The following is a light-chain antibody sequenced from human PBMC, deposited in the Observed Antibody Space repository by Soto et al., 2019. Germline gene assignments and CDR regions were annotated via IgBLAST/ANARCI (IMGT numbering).Light chain of an antibody. Sequence: EIVMTQSPATLSVSPGERATLSCRASQSVSSNLAWYQQKPGQAPRLLIYGASTRATGIPARFSGSGSGTEFTLTISSLQSEDFAVSSCQQYNNWQGTFGQGTKVEIK. V-gene: IGKV3-15*01. J-gene: IGKJ1*01. CDR3: QQYNNWQGT. CDR2: GAS. CDR1: QSVSSN.